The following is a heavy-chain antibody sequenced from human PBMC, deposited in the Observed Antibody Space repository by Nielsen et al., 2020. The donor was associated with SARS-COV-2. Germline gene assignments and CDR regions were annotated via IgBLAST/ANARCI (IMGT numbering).Heavy chain of an antibody. J-gene: IGHJ4*02. CDR1: GFTFSNAW. CDR3: TTGSVDPPLDY. CDR2: IKRKADGGTT. Sequence: GESLKISCAASGFTFSNAWMSWVRQAPGKGLEWVGRIKRKADGGTTDYAAPVRGRFTISKDDSKDTLYLQMNSLKSEDTAVYYCTTGSVDPPLDYWGQGTLVTVSS. V-gene: IGHV3-15*01.